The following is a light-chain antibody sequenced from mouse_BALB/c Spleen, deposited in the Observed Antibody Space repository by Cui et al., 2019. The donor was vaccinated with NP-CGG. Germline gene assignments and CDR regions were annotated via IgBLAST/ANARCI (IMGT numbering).Light chain of an antibody. CDR3: ALWYSNHWV. CDR2: GTN. CDR1: TGAVTTSNY. J-gene: IGLJ1*01. V-gene: IGLV1*01. Sequence: QAGLTQESELTSSPGETVTLTCRSSTGAVTTSNYANWVQEKPDQLFTGLIGGTNNRAPGVPARFSGSLIGDKAALTITGAQTEDEAIYFCALWYSNHWVFGGGTKLTVL.